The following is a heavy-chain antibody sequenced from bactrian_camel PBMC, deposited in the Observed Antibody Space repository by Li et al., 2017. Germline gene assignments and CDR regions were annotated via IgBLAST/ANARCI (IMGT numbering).Heavy chain of an antibody. D-gene: IGHD2*01. J-gene: IGHJ6*01. V-gene: IGHV3S31*01. Sequence: DVQLVESGGGLVQPGGSPRLSCAASGFTFSTYAMNWVRQAPGKGLEWVSVINSGGGTTYYADSVKGRFTISRDNAKNTLYLQMNSLKPEDTAMYYCAARGPYCYTKLSVRDFTYWGQGTQVTVS. CDR1: GFTFSTYA. CDR2: INSGGGTT. CDR3: AARGPYCYTKLSVRDFTY.